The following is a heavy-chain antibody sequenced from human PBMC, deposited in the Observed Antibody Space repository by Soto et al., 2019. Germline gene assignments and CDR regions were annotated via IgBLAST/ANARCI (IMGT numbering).Heavy chain of an antibody. CDR1: GFTFSDFY. J-gene: IGHJ5*02. V-gene: IGHV3-11*01. D-gene: IGHD3-10*01. Sequence: QVQLVESGGGLVKPGGSLRLSCAGSGFTFSDFYMSWIRQAPGKGLEWLSYISSSGSTIYYADSVKGRFTISRDNAKNSLYLQMNSLRAEDTAVYYCARDHYINNRRGSFDPWGQGTLVPVSS. CDR2: ISSSGSTI. CDR3: ARDHYINNRRGSFDP.